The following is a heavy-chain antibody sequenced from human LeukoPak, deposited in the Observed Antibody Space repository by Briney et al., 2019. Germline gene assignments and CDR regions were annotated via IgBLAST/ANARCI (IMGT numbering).Heavy chain of an antibody. V-gene: IGHV3-74*01. CDR3: ARELPFDY. CDR1: GFTFSSNW. CDR2: INSDGSST. J-gene: IGHJ4*02. Sequence: QPGGSLRLSCAASGFTFSSNWMHWVRQAPGMGLVWVSRINSDGSSTTYAESVKGRFTISRDNAKNTLYLQMNSLRAEDTAVYYCARELPFDYWGQGTLVTVSS.